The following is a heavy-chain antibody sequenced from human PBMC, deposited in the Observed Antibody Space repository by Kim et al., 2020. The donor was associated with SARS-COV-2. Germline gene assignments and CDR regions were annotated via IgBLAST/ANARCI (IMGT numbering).Heavy chain of an antibody. CDR1: GFTFSRRA. CDR3: AKDHTSSGWPTFDS. CDR2: VNNNNNP. J-gene: IGHJ4*02. D-gene: IGHD6-19*01. Sequence: GSLRLSCAAPGFTFSRRAMSWVRQVPGKGLEWIASVNNNNNPYYADSVKGRFTVSRDITKDTLYLQMNSLRADDMALYYCAKDHTSSGWPTFDSWGQGT. V-gene: IGHV3-23*05.